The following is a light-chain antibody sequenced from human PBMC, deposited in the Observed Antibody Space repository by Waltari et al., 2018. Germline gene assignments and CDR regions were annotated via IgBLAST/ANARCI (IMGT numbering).Light chain of an antibody. Sequence: SYELTQPPSVSVSPGQTARITCSGDAFPKQFAYWYQQKPGQAPVLVMYKDTERPSGVPERFSGSSSGTTVTLTISGAQAEDEADYHCQSADSSGTYDVFGTGTKVTVL. CDR3: QSADSSGTYDV. CDR1: AFPKQF. CDR2: KDT. V-gene: IGLV3-25*03. J-gene: IGLJ1*01.